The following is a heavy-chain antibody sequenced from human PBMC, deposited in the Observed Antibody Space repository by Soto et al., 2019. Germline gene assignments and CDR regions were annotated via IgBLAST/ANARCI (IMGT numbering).Heavy chain of an antibody. CDR2: IYWNEDK. CDR3: VHTVMVHTITGGHYFDH. CDR1: AFSLSTNGVG. V-gene: IGHV2-5*01. Sequence: SGPTLVNPTRTLTLTCTFSAFSLSTNGVGVGWIRQPPGKPLEWLAVIYWNEDKRYSRSLKSRLSITKDTSKNQVVLTMTTMDPVDTATYYCVHTVMVHTITGGHYFDHWGPGILVTVSS. D-gene: IGHD2-8*01. J-gene: IGHJ4*02.